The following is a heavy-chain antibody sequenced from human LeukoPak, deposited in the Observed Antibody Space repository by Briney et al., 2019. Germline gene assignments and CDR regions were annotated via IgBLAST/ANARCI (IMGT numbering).Heavy chain of an antibody. J-gene: IGHJ4*02. CDR3: ARDQGYCSSTSCSFDY. CDR2: INPNSGGT. CDR1: GYTFTGYY. Sequence: ASVRVSCKASGYTFTGYYMHWVRQAPGQGLEWMGWINPNSGGTNYAQKFQGRVTMTRDTSISTAYMELSRLRSDDTAVYYCARDQGYCSSTSCSFDYWGQGTLVTVSS. D-gene: IGHD2-2*01. V-gene: IGHV1-2*02.